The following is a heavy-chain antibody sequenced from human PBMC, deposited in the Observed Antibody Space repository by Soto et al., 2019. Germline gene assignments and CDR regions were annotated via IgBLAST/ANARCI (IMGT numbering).Heavy chain of an antibody. Sequence: QVQLQESGPGLVKPSQTLSLTCTVSGGSISSGGYYWSWIRQHPGTGLEYIGYVYYSGSSYYNPSLKSRLTISVDTSKNQFSLKLSSVTAADTAVYYCARDHYYDSSGLPQRAFDIWGEGTMVTVSS. CDR3: ARDHYYDSSGLPQRAFDI. CDR2: VYYSGSS. D-gene: IGHD3-22*01. J-gene: IGHJ3*02. V-gene: IGHV4-31*03. CDR1: GGSISSGGYY.